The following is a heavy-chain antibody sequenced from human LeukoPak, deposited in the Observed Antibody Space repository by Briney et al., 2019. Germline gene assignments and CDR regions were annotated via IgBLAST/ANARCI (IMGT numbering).Heavy chain of an antibody. CDR1: GYTFTGYY. J-gene: IGHJ5*02. CDR3: ARDGSWSYCPDNWFDP. V-gene: IGHV1-2*02. D-gene: IGHD1-26*01. CDR2: INPNSGGT. Sequence: ASVKLSCKAAGYTFTGYYMHWVRQAPGQGREWMGWINPNSGGTNYAQKFQGGFAMTRDTSISTAYMELSRLISDDTAVYYCARDGSWSYCPDNWFDPWGQGTLVTVSS.